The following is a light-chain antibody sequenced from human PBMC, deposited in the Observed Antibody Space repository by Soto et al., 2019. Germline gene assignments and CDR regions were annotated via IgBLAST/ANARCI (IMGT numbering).Light chain of an antibody. J-gene: IGKJ2*01. Sequence: EIVLTQSPGTLSLSPGERATLSCRASQSVSSSYLAWYQQKPGQAPRLLIYGASISATGIPDRFSGSGSGTDFTLTISRLEPEDLAVCYCAQYGSSPRMYTSGQGTQLEIK. CDR3: AQYGSSPRMYT. CDR2: GAS. V-gene: IGKV3-20*01. CDR1: QSVSSSY.